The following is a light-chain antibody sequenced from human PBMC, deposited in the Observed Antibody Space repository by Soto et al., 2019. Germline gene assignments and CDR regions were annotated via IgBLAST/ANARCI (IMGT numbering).Light chain of an antibody. CDR3: SSYTISSPV. CDR1: SSDIGAYNY. Sequence: QSALTQPASVTGSPGQSITISCTGTSSDIGAYNYVSWYQQHPGKAPKLIIYDVSNRPSGVSNRFSGSKSGNTASLTISGLQAEDEADYFCSSYTISSPVFGGGTQLTVL. V-gene: IGLV2-14*03. J-gene: IGLJ2*01. CDR2: DVS.